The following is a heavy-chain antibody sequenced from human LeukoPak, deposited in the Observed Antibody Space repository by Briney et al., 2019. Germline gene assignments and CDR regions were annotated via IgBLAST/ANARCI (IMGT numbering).Heavy chain of an antibody. CDR1: GFTFSSYG. D-gene: IGHD6-19*01. Sequence: QPGGSLRLSCAASGFTFSSYGMHWVRQAPGKGLEWVAVISYDGSNKYYADSVKGRFTISRDNSKNTLYPQMNSLRAEDTAVYYCAKGGSGWYYFDYWGQGTLVTVSS. CDR3: AKGGSGWYYFDY. CDR2: ISYDGSNK. V-gene: IGHV3-30*18. J-gene: IGHJ4*02.